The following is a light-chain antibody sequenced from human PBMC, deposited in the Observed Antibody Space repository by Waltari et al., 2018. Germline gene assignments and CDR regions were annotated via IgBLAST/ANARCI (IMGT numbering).Light chain of an antibody. Sequence: SYVLTQPPSVSVAPGQTAKITCGGNSIGSKSVHWYQQRPGQAPVLVVYDDTERPYGIPERFSGCNSGDAATLTINSVEAGDDADYYCQVWDTTSDHVVFGGGTALTVL. J-gene: IGLJ3*02. CDR1: SIGSKS. V-gene: IGLV3-21*02. CDR3: QVWDTTSDHVV. CDR2: DDT.